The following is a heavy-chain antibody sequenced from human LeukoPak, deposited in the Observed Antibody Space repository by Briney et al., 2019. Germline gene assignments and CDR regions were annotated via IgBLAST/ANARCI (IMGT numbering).Heavy chain of an antibody. V-gene: IGHV4-38-2*02. Sequence: PSETLSLTCTVSGYSISSGYFWGWLRQAPGKGLEWIGFINEGGTTYYNPSLKSRVTISVDTSKNQFSLKLSSMTAADTAVYYCARVYGDYYFDYWGQGTLVTVSS. J-gene: IGHJ4*02. D-gene: IGHD4-17*01. CDR3: ARVYGDYYFDY. CDR2: INEGGTT. CDR1: GYSISSGYF.